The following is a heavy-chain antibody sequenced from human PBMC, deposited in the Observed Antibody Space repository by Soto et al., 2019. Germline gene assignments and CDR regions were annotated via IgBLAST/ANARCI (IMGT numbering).Heavy chain of an antibody. CDR2: IYPGDSDT. CDR1: GYSFTSYW. J-gene: IGHJ6*03. V-gene: IGHV5-51*01. D-gene: IGHD3-3*01. CDR3: ARRSLGWSGYPTYYYYYMDV. Sequence: GESLKISCKGSGYSFTSYWIGWVRQMPGKGLEWMGIIYPGDSDTRYSPSFQGQVTISADKSISTAYLQWSSLKASDTAMYYCARRSLGWSGYPTYYYYYMDVWGKGTTVTVSS.